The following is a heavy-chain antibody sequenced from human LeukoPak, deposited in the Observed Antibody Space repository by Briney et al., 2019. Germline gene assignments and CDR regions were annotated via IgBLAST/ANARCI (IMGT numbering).Heavy chain of an antibody. V-gene: IGHV3-7*01. J-gene: IGHJ6*03. Sequence: GGSLRLSCAASGFTFSSYWMSWVRQAPGKGLEWVANIKQDGSEKYYVDSVKGRFTISRDNAKNSLYLQMNSLRAEDTAVYYCARDHFITMVRGVITGSYMDVWGKGTTVTVSS. D-gene: IGHD3-10*01. CDR1: GFTFSSYW. CDR3: ARDHFITMVRGVITGSYMDV. CDR2: IKQDGSEK.